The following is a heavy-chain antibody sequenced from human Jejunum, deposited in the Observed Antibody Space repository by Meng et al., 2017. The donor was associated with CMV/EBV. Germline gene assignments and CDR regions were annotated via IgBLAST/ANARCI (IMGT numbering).Heavy chain of an antibody. Sequence: WVRQAPGGGLWWVSTFYATGGKYYEDSVQGRFTIARDNSKKTVYLQMGRLRAEDTAVYFCARGFPNRAYCRGGSCYSFDYWGQGTLVTVSS. CDR3: ARGFPNRAYCRGGSCYSFDY. J-gene: IGHJ4*02. CDR2: FYATGGK. V-gene: IGHV3-53*01. D-gene: IGHD2-15*01.